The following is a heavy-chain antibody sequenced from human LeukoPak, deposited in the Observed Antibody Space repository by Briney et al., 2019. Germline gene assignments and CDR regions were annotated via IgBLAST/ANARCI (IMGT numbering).Heavy chain of an antibody. V-gene: IGHV3-21*01. J-gene: IGHJ4*02. CDR3: ARDAGVVPVGY. CDR1: GFTFSSYS. CDR2: ISSSSSYI. D-gene: IGHD2-2*01. Sequence: GGSLRLSCAASGFTFSSYSMNWVRQAPGKGLEWVSSISSSSSYIYYADSMKGRFTISRDNAKNSLYLQMNSLRAEDTAVYYCARDAGVVPVGYWGQGTLVTVSS.